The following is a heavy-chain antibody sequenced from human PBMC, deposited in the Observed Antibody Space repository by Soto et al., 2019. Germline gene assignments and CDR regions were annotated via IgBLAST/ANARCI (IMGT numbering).Heavy chain of an antibody. CDR3: TTDFFVVYAMSDY. CDR2: IKSKTDGGTT. Sequence: PGGSLRLSCAASGFTFSNAWMSWVRQAPGKGLEWVGRIKSKTDGGTTDYAAPVKGRFTISRDDSKNTLYLQMNSLKTEDTAVYYCTTDFFVVYAMSDYWGQGTLVTVSS. V-gene: IGHV3-15*01. CDR1: GFTFSNAW. D-gene: IGHD2-8*02. J-gene: IGHJ4*02.